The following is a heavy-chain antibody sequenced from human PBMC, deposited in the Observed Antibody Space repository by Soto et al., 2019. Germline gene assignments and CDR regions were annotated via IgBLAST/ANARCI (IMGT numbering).Heavy chain of an antibody. V-gene: IGHV4-31*03. J-gene: IGHJ5*02. CDR3: ARDLAAAGGWFDP. Sequence: QVQLQESGPGLVKPSQTLSLTCTVSGGSISSGGYYWSWIRQHPGKGLEWIGYIYYSGSTYYNPSLRIRVTISVDTSKNQFSLKLSSVTAADTAVYYCARDLAAAGGWFDPWGQGTLVTVSS. CDR1: GGSISSGGYY. CDR2: IYYSGST. D-gene: IGHD6-13*01.